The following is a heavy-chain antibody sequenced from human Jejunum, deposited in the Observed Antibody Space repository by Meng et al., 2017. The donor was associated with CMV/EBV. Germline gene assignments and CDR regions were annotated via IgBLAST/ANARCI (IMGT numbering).Heavy chain of an antibody. V-gene: IGHV3-15*01. Sequence: EVQLVESGGGLVKPGESLRLSCAASGFLFSNAWMSWVRQGPGKGLEWVGRIKSKADGETTDYASPVKGRFTISRDDSKNTLYLEMNSLKTEDTAIYYCTTAYGGSFSNWGQGTLVTVSS. D-gene: IGHD1-26*01. J-gene: IGHJ4*02. CDR2: IKSKADGETT. CDR3: TTAYGGSFSN. CDR1: GFLFSNAW.